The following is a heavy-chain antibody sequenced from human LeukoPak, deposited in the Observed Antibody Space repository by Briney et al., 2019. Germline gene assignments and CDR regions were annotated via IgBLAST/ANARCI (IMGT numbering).Heavy chain of an antibody. Sequence: ASVKVSCTASGYTFTGYYMHWVRQAPGQGLEWMGWINPNSGGTNYAQKFQGRVTMTRDTSISTAYMELSRLRSDDTAVYYCARDYTVTDYIDYWGQGTLVTVSS. CDR1: GYTFTGYY. D-gene: IGHD4-17*01. CDR3: ARDYTVTDYIDY. V-gene: IGHV1-2*02. CDR2: INPNSGGT. J-gene: IGHJ4*02.